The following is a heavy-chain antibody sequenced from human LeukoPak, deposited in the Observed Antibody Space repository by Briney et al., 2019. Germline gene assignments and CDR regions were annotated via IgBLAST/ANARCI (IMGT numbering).Heavy chain of an antibody. D-gene: IGHD5-18*01. CDR1: GFTFSSYA. CDR2: ISGSGGST. CDR3: YLYSYGESGY. Sequence: GGSLRLSCAASGFTFSSYAMSWVRQASGKGLEWVSAISGSGGSTYYADSVKGRFTISRDNSKNTLYLQMNSLRAEDTAVYYSYLYSYGESGYWGQGTLVTVSS. J-gene: IGHJ4*02. V-gene: IGHV3-23*01.